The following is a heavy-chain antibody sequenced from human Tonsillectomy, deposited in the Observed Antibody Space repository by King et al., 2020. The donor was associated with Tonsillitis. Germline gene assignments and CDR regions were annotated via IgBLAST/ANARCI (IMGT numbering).Heavy chain of an antibody. D-gene: IGHD2-15*01. CDR3: ARYEGGVFDP. Sequence: QLQESGPGLVKPSQTLSLTCTVSGGSIGGGAFYWSWIRQHPGKGLEWSGYIFHSENTYDNPSLTSRLIISVDASENQFSLKLSSVTAADTAVYYCARYEGGVFDPWGQGTLVTVSS. J-gene: IGHJ5*02. CDR2: IFHSENT. V-gene: IGHV4-31*03. CDR1: GGSIGGGAFY.